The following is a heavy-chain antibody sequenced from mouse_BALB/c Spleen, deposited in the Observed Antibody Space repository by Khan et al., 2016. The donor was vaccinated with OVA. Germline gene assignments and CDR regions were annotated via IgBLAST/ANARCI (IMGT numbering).Heavy chain of an antibody. V-gene: IGHV1S137*01. J-gene: IGHJ3*01. CDR3: ARGGKFAY. D-gene: IGHD1-1*02. CDR1: GYTFTDYA. CDR2: ISTYYGDV. Sequence: QVQLKESGAELVRPGVSVKISCKGSGYTFTDYAMHWVKQSHAKSLEWIGVISTYYGDVDYSQKFKGKATMTVDRSSSTAYMELARLTSDDSAIYYCARGGKFAYWGQGTLVTVSA.